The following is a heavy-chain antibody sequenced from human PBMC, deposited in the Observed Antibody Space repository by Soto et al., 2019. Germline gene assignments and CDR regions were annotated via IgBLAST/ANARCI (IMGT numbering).Heavy chain of an antibody. J-gene: IGHJ4*02. CDR2: ISAHNGNT. V-gene: IGHV1-18*01. Sequence: QVHLVQSGAEVKKPGASVKVSCKASGYTFTSYGITWVRQAPGQGLEWMGWISAHNGNTDYAQKLQGRVIVTRDTSTSTAYMALRSLISDDAAVYYCAGGRYGDYWGQGALVTVSS. D-gene: IGHD1-1*01. CDR3: AGGRYGDY. CDR1: GYTFTSYG.